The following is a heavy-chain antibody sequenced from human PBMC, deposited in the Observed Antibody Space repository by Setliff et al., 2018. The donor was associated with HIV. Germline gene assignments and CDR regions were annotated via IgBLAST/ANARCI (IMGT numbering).Heavy chain of an antibody. Sequence: GGSLRLSCEGSGFIFNNYAMHWVRLRPGKGLEWVSGISWNSDIMDYADSVRGRFIISRDNVKNSLHLQMNGLTSEDTALYYCVKDGLGTGRNFFYMDVWDKGTTVTVSS. J-gene: IGHJ6*03. CDR2: ISWNSDIM. V-gene: IGHV3-9*01. D-gene: IGHD3-9*01. CDR3: VKDGLGTGRNFFYMDV. CDR1: GFIFNNYA.